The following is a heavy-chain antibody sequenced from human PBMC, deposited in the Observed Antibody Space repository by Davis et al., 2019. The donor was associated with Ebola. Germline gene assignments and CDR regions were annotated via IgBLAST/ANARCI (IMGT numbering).Heavy chain of an antibody. Sequence: AASVKVSCKASGYTFTSFAISWVRQAPGQGLEWMGRIIPILGIANYAQKFQGRVTITRDTSASTAYMELSSLRSEDTAVYYCASSLGYCSSTSCWGLYFDYWGQGTLVAVSS. V-gene: IGHV1-69*04. J-gene: IGHJ4*02. CDR3: ASSLGYCSSTSCWGLYFDY. CDR2: IIPILGIA. D-gene: IGHD2-2*03. CDR1: GYTFTSFA.